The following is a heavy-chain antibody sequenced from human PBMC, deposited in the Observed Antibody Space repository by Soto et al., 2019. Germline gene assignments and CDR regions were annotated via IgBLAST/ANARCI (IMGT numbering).Heavy chain of an antibody. V-gene: IGHV4-31*03. Sequence: QVQLQESGPGLVKPSQTLSLTCTVSGGSISSGGYYWSWIRQHPGKGLEWIGYIYYSGSTYYNPSLKSRVTISVDTSKNQFSLKLSSVTAADTAVYYCARDAFRAIFGVVTHDAFDIRGQGTMVTVSS. CDR1: GGSISSGGYY. CDR2: IYYSGST. J-gene: IGHJ3*02. CDR3: ARDAFRAIFGVVTHDAFDI. D-gene: IGHD3-3*01.